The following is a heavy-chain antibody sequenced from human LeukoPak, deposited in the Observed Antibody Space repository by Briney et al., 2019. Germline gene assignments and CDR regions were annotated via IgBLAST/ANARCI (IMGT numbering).Heavy chain of an antibody. Sequence: SETLSLTCSVSGGSISSYYWSWIRQPPGKGLEWIGYIYYSGTTNYNPSLKSRLIISVDTAKNRFSLKLSSVTAADTAVYYCARDKGTGYFDFWGQGTLVSVSP. J-gene: IGHJ4*02. V-gene: IGHV4-59*01. CDR2: IYYSGTT. D-gene: IGHD1-1*01. CDR3: ARDKGTGYFDF. CDR1: GGSISSYY.